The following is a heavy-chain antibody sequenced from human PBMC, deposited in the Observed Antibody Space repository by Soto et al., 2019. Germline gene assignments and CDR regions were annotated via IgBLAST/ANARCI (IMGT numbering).Heavy chain of an antibody. CDR1: GYTFTSYD. CDR2: MNPNIGNT. J-gene: IGHJ6*02. V-gene: IGHV1-8*01. D-gene: IGHD2-2*01. CDR3: ARGRVVLVPAAISDYYGMAV. Sequence: GASVKVSCKASGYTFTSYDINWVRQATGQGLEWMGWMNPNIGNTGYAQKFQGRVTMTRNTSISTAYMELSSLRSEDTAVYYFARGRVVLVPAAISDYYGMAVWGQGTTVTVSS.